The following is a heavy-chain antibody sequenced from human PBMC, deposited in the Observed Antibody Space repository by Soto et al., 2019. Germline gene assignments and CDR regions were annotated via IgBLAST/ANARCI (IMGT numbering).Heavy chain of an antibody. J-gene: IGHJ6*02. CDR2: IIPIFGTA. CDR3: AREVPQFALGMDV. Sequence: ASVKVSCKASGGTFSSYAISWVRQAPGQGLEWMGGIIPIFGTANYAQKFQGRVTITADKSTSTAYMELSSLRSEDTAVYYCAREVPQFALGMDVWGQGTTVTVSS. V-gene: IGHV1-69*06. CDR1: GGTFSSYA. D-gene: IGHD3-10*01.